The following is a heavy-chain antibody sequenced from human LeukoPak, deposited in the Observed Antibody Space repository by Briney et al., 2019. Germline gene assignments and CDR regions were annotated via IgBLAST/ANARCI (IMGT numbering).Heavy chain of an antibody. V-gene: IGHV3-21*01. Sequence: GGSLRLSCTASGFTFSSYHMNWVRQAPGKGLEWVSSISTSSLYIYYSDSMKGRFTISRDNAKNSLYLQMNSLRAEDTAVYYCAREEYSYAFDIWGQGTMVTVSS. CDR3: AREEYSYAFDI. CDR1: GFTFSSYH. J-gene: IGHJ3*02. CDR2: ISTSSLYI. D-gene: IGHD5-18*01.